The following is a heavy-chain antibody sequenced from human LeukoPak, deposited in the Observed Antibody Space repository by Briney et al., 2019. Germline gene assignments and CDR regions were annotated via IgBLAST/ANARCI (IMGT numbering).Heavy chain of an antibody. Sequence: GESLKISCQGSGYRFSSYWIGWVRQMPGQGLEWMGVMYPGDSDTKYNPSFQGQVTISPDNSISTAYLQWGSLKASDTAMYYCAAYVYSGYDSFDIWGQGTMVTVSS. D-gene: IGHD3-22*01. CDR3: AAYVYSGYDSFDI. CDR1: GYRFSSYW. V-gene: IGHV5-51*01. J-gene: IGHJ3*02. CDR2: MYPGDSDT.